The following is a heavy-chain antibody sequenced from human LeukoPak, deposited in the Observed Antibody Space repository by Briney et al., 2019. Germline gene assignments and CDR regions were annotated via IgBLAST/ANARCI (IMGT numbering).Heavy chain of an antibody. Sequence: ASVKVSCKASGYTFTSYAMNWVRQAPGQGLEWMGLINTNTGNPTYAQGFTGRFVFSLDTSVSTAYLQISSLKAEDTAVYYCARDGSGPAARGGYYYYYMDVWGKGTTVTVSS. CDR2: INTNTGNP. V-gene: IGHV7-4-1*02. D-gene: IGHD2-2*01. CDR3: ARDGSGPAARGGYYYYYMDV. J-gene: IGHJ6*03. CDR1: GYTFTSYA.